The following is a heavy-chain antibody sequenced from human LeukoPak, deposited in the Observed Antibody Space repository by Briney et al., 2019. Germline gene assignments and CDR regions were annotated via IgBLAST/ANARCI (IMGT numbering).Heavy chain of an antibody. CDR1: GFTFSSYA. V-gene: IGHV3-23*01. CDR3: AKDLFLSSSWPYYFDY. Sequence: GGSLRLSCAASGFTFSSYAMSWVRQAPGKGLEWVSAISGSGGSTYYADSVKGRFTISGDNSKNTLYLQMNSLRAEDTAVYYCAKDLFLSSSWPYYFDYWGQGTLVTVSS. CDR2: ISGSGGST. J-gene: IGHJ4*02. D-gene: IGHD6-13*01.